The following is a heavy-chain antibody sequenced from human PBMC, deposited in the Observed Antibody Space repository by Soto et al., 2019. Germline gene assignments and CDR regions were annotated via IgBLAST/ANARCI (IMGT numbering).Heavy chain of an antibody. CDR1: GFTFSSYG. Sequence: QVQLVESGGGVVQPGRSLRLSCAASGFTFSSYGMHWVRQAPGKGLGWVAVISYDGSNKYYADSVKGRFTISRDNSKNTLYLQMNSLRAEDTAVYYCAKESHSSSWYSDWFDPWGQGTLVTVSS. CDR2: ISYDGSNK. V-gene: IGHV3-30*18. D-gene: IGHD6-13*01. CDR3: AKESHSSSWYSDWFDP. J-gene: IGHJ5*02.